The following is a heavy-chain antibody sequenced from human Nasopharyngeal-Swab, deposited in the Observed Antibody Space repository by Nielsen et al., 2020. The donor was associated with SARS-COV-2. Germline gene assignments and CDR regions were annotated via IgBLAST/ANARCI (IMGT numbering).Heavy chain of an antibody. CDR2: IYHSGST. Sequence: SETLSLTCTVSGDSITNGDYYWSWIRQPPGKGLEWIAYIYHSGSTYYKPSLKSRLSISVDTSKNQFSLSLTSVTAAVTAMYYCARYYVSGMFGMDVWGPGTAVTVSS. J-gene: IGHJ6*02. D-gene: IGHD3-10*01. V-gene: IGHV4-30-4*01. CDR1: GDSITNGDYY. CDR3: ARYYVSGMFGMDV.